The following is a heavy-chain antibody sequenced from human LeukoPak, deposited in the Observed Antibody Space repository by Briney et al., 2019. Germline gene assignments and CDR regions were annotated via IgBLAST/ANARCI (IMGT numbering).Heavy chain of an antibody. V-gene: IGHV1-69*05. D-gene: IGHD1-26*01. CDR2: IIPIFGTA. J-gene: IGHJ3*02. CDR3: ARDPAIVGAKWHAFDI. CDR1: GGTFSSYA. Sequence: SVKVSCKASGGTFSSYAISWVRQAPGQGLEWMGGIIPIFGTANYAQKFQGRVTITTDESTSKAYMELSSLRSEDTAVYYCARDPAIVGAKWHAFDIWGQGTMVTVSS.